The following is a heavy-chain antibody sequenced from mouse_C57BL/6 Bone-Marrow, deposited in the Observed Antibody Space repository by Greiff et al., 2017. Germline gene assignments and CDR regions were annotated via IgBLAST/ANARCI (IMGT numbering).Heavy chain of an antibody. D-gene: IGHD2-3*01. CDR1: GFTFSSSG. J-gene: IGHJ4*01. V-gene: IGHV5-6*01. CDR3: ARERIYECYYDSMDY. CDR2: ISSGGSYT. Sequence: DVHLVESGGDLVKPGGSLKLSCAASGFTFSSSGMSWVRQTPDKRLEWVATISSGGSYTYYTDSVKGRFTISRDNAKNTLYLQMSSLKSEDTAMYYCARERIYECYYDSMDYWGQGTSVTVSS.